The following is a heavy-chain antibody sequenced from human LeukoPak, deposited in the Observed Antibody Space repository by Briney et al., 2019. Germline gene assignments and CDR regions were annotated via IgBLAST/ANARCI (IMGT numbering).Heavy chain of an antibody. D-gene: IGHD6-6*01. CDR1: GVSISSGSHY. J-gene: IGHJ3*02. Sequence: SQTLSLTCTVSGVSISSGSHYWSWIRQPAGKGLEWIGRIYTSGSTNYNPSLKSRVTMSVDTSKNQFSLKLSSVTAADTAVYYCARAESIYDAFDIWGQGTMVTVSS. CDR3: ARAESIYDAFDI. V-gene: IGHV4-61*02. CDR2: IYTSGST.